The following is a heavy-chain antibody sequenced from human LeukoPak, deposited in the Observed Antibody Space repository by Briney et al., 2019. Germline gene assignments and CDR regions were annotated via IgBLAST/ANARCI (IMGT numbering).Heavy chain of an antibody. Sequence: GASVKVSCKASGYTFTSYDINWVRQAPGQGLEWMGWINPNSGGTNYAQKFQGRVTMTRDTSISTAYMELSSLRSEDTAVYYCAVLWLVRTPPQAFDYWGQGTLVTVSS. J-gene: IGHJ4*02. V-gene: IGHV1-2*02. CDR2: INPNSGGT. D-gene: IGHD6-19*01. CDR3: AVLWLVRTPPQAFDY. CDR1: GYTFTSYD.